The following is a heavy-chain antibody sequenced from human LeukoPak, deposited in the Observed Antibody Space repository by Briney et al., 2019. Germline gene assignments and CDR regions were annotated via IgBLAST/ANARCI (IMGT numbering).Heavy chain of an antibody. Sequence: GRSLRLSCAASGFTFSSYAMHWVRQAPGKGLEWVAFIRYDGSNKYYADSVKGRFTISRDNSKNTLYLQMNSLRAEDTAVYYCAKDRFVVVPAANRHRSFDYWGRGTLVTVSS. D-gene: IGHD2-2*01. V-gene: IGHV3-30*02. CDR1: GFTFSSYA. CDR2: IRYDGSNK. J-gene: IGHJ4*02. CDR3: AKDRFVVVPAANRHRSFDY.